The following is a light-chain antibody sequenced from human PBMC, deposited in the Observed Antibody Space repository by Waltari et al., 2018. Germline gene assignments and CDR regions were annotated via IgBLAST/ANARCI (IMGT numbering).Light chain of an antibody. CDR3: SSYTTSDTWV. J-gene: IGLJ3*02. CDR1: SSALGAYTF. V-gene: IGLV2-14*01. Sequence: QSALTPPAPVSGSPGQSIAISCTGTSSALGAYTFVSWYQQHPGRPPKLIIYDVTKRPPGVSSRFSGSKSGNTASLTVSGLQAEDEADYYCSSYTTSDTWVFGGGTKVTVL. CDR2: DVT.